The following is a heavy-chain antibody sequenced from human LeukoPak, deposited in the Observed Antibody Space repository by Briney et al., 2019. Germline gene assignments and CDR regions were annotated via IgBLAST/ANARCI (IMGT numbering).Heavy chain of an antibody. D-gene: IGHD1-7*01. CDR2: IYYSGST. V-gene: IGHV4-59*01. Sequence: SETLSLTCTVSGGSISSYYWSWIRQPPGKGLEWIGYIYYSGSTNYNPSLKSRVTISVDTSMNQFSLKLSSVTAADTAVYYCASLTGTGTNADYWGQGTLVTASS. J-gene: IGHJ4*02. CDR1: GGSISSYY. CDR3: ASLTGTGTNADY.